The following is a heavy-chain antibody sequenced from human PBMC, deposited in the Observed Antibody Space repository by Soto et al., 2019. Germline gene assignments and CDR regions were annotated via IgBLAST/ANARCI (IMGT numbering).Heavy chain of an antibody. CDR2: IWYDGSNK. V-gene: IGHV3-33*01. CDR3: ARAAEAGPYVCGMDF. Sequence: QVQLVESGGGVVQPGRSLRLSCAASGFTFSSYGMQWVRQAPGKGLEWVAVIWYDGSNKYYTDSVKSRFTISRDNSKNTLYLQMNSLRAEDTAGYYCARAAEAGPYVCGMDFWGQGTTVTVSS. J-gene: IGHJ6*02. D-gene: IGHD2-8*01. CDR1: GFTFSSYG.